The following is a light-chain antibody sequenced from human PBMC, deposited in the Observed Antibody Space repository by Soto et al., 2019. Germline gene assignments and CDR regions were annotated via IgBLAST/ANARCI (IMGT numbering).Light chain of an antibody. Sequence: QSVLTQPPSVSVAPGQRVTISCTGSSSNIGAGYDVHWYQQLRGTAPKLLLYGNSNRPSGVPDRVAGSKSGTSASLAITGLQAEDEADYYCLSYDSSLSGLIFGEGTKLTVL. J-gene: IGLJ2*01. V-gene: IGLV1-40*01. CDR2: GNS. CDR1: SSNIGAGYD. CDR3: LSYDSSLSGLI.